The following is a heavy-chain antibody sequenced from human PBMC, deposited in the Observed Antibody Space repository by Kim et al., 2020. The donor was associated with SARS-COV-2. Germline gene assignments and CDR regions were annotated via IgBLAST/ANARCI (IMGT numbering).Heavy chain of an antibody. CDR3: ARRGYSSSWYYYYSGMDV. J-gene: IGHJ6*02. V-gene: IGHV4-59*08. Sequence: SETLSLTCTVSGGSISSYYWSWIRQPPGKGLEWIGYIYYSGSTNSNPSLKSRVTISVDTSKNQFSLKLSSVTAADTAVYYCARRGYSSSWYYYYSGMDVWGQGTTATVSS. D-gene: IGHD6-13*01. CDR1: GGSISSYY. CDR2: IYYSGST.